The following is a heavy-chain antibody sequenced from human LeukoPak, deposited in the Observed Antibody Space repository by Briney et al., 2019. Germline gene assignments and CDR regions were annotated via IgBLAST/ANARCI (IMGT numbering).Heavy chain of an antibody. CDR1: GFTFSSYG. Sequence: GGSLRLSCAASGFTFSSYGMHWVRPAPGKGLEWVAVIWYDGSNKYYADSVKGRFTISRDNSKNTLYLQMNSLRAEDTAVYYCARGENTIFGVVLDYWGQGTLVTVSS. CDR2: IWYDGSNK. J-gene: IGHJ4*02. CDR3: ARGENTIFGVVLDY. V-gene: IGHV3-33*01. D-gene: IGHD3-3*01.